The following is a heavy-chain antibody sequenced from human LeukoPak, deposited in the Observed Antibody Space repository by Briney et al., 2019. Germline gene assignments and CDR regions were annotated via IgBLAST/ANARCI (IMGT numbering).Heavy chain of an antibody. V-gene: IGHV4-38-2*01. D-gene: IGHD2-15*01. CDR3: ATTVGDFCGGGICYSGVEY. Sequence: PSETLSLTCGVSGYSISNGYHWGWIRQPPGKGLEWIGSISHSGNTDYNPSLASRVTILVDTSKNQLSLRLSSVTAADTAVYFCATTVGDFCGGGICYSGVEYWGQGTLVTVSS. J-gene: IGHJ4*02. CDR1: GYSISNGYH. CDR2: ISHSGNT.